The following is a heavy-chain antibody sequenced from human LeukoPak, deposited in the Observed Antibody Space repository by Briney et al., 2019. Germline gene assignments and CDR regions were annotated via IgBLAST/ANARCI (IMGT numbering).Heavy chain of an antibody. D-gene: IGHD6-19*01. J-gene: IGHJ6*03. V-gene: IGHV3-21*01. CDR1: GFTFSSYG. CDR3: ARDTRGISVAGYYYYFYMDV. CDR2: ISPENTYI. Sequence: KSGGTLRLSCAASGFTFSSYGMSWVRQAPGQGLEWVSSISPENTYIYYADSVKGRFTISRDNAENSVYLQMNSLRVEDTAVYYCARDTRGISVAGYYYYFYMDVWGKGTTVTVSS.